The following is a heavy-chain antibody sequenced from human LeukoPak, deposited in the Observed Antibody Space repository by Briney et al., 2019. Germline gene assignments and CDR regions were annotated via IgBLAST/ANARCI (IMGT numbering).Heavy chain of an antibody. CDR3: ARRGGPYSSGWYVVDY. CDR2: IIPIFGTA. D-gene: IGHD6-19*01. J-gene: IGHJ4*02. V-gene: IGHV1-69*01. CDR1: GGTFSSYA. Sequence: GSSVKVSCKASGGTFSSYAISWVRQAPGQGLEWMGGIIPIFGTANYAQKFQGRVTITADESTSTAYMELRSLRSDDTAVYYCARRGGPYSSGWYVVDYWGQGTLVTVSS.